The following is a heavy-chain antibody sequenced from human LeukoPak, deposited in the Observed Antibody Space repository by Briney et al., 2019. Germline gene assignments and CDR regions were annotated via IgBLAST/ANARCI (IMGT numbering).Heavy chain of an antibody. Sequence: GGSLRLSCAASGFTFSSYAMHWVRQAPGKGLEWVANIKQDGSEKYYVDSVKGRVTISRDNAKNSLYLQMNSLRAEDTAVYYCARVRRRIGEYYYYYYYMDVWGKGTTVTVSS. V-gene: IGHV3-7*01. CDR2: IKQDGSEK. J-gene: IGHJ6*03. CDR1: GFTFSSYA. D-gene: IGHD3-16*01. CDR3: ARVRRRIGEYYYYYYYMDV.